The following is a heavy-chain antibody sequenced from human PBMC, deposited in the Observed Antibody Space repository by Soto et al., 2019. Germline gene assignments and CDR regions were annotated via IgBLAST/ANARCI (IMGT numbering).Heavy chain of an antibody. Sequence: QVQLVQSGAEVREPGSSVKVSCKVSGDTFNKYTINWVRQAPGQGLEWMAGIIPIYGTANYALKFHDRITVTADESTATAYMELNSLTSEDTAIYYCARDGHGYNYWYFDLWGRGTLITVSS. CDR3: ARDGHGYNYWYFDL. CDR1: GDTFNKYT. D-gene: IGHD5-12*01. J-gene: IGHJ2*01. V-gene: IGHV1-69*01. CDR2: IIPIYGTA.